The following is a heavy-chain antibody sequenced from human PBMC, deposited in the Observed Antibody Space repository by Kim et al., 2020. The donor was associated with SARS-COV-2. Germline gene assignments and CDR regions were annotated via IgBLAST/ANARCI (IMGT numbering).Heavy chain of an antibody. V-gene: IGHV3-23*01. CDR2: ISGSGGST. CDR1: GFTFSSYA. CDR3: AKGTYSSSSPDTIDY. D-gene: IGHD6-6*01. J-gene: IGHJ4*02. Sequence: GGSLRLSCAASGFTFSSYAMSWVRQAPGKGLEWVSAISGSGGSTYYADSVKGRFTISRDNSKNTLYLQMNSLRAEDTAVYYCAKGTYSSSSPDTIDYWGQGTLVTVSS.